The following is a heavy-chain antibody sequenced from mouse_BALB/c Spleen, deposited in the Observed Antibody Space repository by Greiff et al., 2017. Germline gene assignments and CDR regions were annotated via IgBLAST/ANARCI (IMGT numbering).Heavy chain of an antibody. D-gene: IGHD1-2*01. CDR2: INSNGGST. CDR3: AREGYGPFAY. Sequence: EVNVVESGGGLVQPGGSLKLSCAASGFTFSSYGMSWVRQTPDKRLELVATINSNGGSTYYPDSVKGRFTISRDNAKNTLYLQMSSLKSEDTAMYYCAREGYGPFAYWGQGTLVTVSA. CDR1: GFTFSSYG. J-gene: IGHJ3*01. V-gene: IGHV5-6-3*01.